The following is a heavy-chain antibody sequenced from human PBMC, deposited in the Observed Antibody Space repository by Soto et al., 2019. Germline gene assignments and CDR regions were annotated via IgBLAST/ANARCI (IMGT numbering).Heavy chain of an antibody. D-gene: IGHD3-3*01. Sequence: ASVKVSCKASGYTFTSYGISWVRQAPGQGLEWMGWISAYNGNTNYAQKLQGRVTMTTDTSTSTAYMELRSLGSDDTAVYYCARGVEFWSGLNNWFDPWGQGTLVTVSS. V-gene: IGHV1-18*01. CDR3: ARGVEFWSGLNNWFDP. CDR2: ISAYNGNT. J-gene: IGHJ5*02. CDR1: GYTFTSYG.